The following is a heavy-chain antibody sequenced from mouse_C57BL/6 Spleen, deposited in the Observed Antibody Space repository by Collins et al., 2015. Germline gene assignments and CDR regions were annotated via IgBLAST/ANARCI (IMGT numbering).Heavy chain of an antibody. J-gene: IGHJ3*01. CDR2: INPYYGST. CDR3: AIYYGNPWFAY. D-gene: IGHD2-1*01. Sequence: EIQLQQTGPELVKPGASVKISCKASGYSFTDYIMLWVKQSHGKSLEWIGNINPYYGSTSYNLKFKGKATLTVDKSSSTAYMQLNSLTSEDSAVYYCAIYYGNPWFAYWGQGTLVTVSA. V-gene: IGHV1-39*01. CDR1: GYSFTDYI.